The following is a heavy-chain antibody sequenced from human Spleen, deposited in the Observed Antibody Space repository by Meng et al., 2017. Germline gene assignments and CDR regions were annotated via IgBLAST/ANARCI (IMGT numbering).Heavy chain of an antibody. V-gene: IGHV3-15*01. D-gene: IGHD3-16*01. CDR3: MADASTGDPHYYYGMDI. CDR1: GFTLSNAW. CDR2: IKSKTEGGTT. J-gene: IGHJ6*02. Sequence: GESLKISRAASGFTLSNAWMSWIRQAPGKGLEWVGRIKSKTEGGTTDYGAHVQGRFTISRDDSKNKLYLQMNSLKTEDAAVYYCMADASTGDPHYYYGMDIWGQGTTVTVSS.